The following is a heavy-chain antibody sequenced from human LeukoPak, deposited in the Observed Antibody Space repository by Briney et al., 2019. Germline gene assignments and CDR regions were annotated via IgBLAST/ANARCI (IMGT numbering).Heavy chain of an antibody. V-gene: IGHV1-2*06. Sequence: GASVKVSCKASGYTFTGYYMHWVRQAPGQGLEWMGRINPNSGGTNYAQKFQGRVTMTRDTSISTAYMELGRLRSDDTAVYYCARDYGWNDKAADWFDPWGQGTLVTVSS. CDR1: GYTFTGYY. J-gene: IGHJ5*02. D-gene: IGHD1-1*01. CDR3: ARDYGWNDKAADWFDP. CDR2: INPNSGGT.